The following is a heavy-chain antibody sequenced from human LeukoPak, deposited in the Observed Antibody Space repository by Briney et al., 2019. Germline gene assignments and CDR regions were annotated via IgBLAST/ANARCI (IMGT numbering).Heavy chain of an antibody. Sequence: GGSLRLSCAASGFTFSSYSMNWVRQAPGKGLEWVSSISSSGTYIYYADPVKGRFTISRDSAKNSLYLQMNSLRAEDTAVYYCARDLSSYESSGYDYYFDYWGQGTLVTVSS. CDR3: ARDLSSYESSGYDYYFDY. D-gene: IGHD3-22*01. CDR2: ISSSGTYI. V-gene: IGHV3-21*01. CDR1: GFTFSSYS. J-gene: IGHJ4*02.